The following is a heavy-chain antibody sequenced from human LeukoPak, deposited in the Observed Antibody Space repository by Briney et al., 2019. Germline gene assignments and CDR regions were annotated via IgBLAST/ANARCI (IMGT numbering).Heavy chain of an antibody. V-gene: IGHV4-59*08. CDR2: IYYSGNT. Sequence: SETLSLTCTVSGGSVSDYYWSWIRQPPGKGLEWIGYIYYSGNTNYNPSHKSRVTISLDTSENQFSLILSSVTAADTAVYYCAGSSSSWYLDYYYYGLDVWGQGTTVTVSS. CDR1: GGSVSDYY. CDR3: AGSSSSWYLDYYYYGLDV. D-gene: IGHD6-13*01. J-gene: IGHJ6*02.